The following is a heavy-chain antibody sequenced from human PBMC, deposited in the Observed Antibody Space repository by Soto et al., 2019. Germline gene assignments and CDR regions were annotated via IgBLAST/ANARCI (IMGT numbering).Heavy chain of an antibody. CDR3: ARLTRGTPDDF. D-gene: IGHD2-2*01. Sequence: GGSLRLSCAASGFTFSRYWMYWVRQAPGKGLELVANIKQDGSEKYYVDSVKGRFTISRDNAQNSLYLQMNSLRAEDTAMYYCARLTRGTPDDFWGQGILVIVSS. J-gene: IGHJ4*02. CDR1: GFTFSRYW. V-gene: IGHV3-7*03. CDR2: IKQDGSEK.